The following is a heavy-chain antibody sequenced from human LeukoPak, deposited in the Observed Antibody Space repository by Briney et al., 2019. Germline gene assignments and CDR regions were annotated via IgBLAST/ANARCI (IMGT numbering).Heavy chain of an antibody. D-gene: IGHD6-6*01. Sequence: GGSLRLSCGASGITLSTYGIHWVRQAPGKGLEWLTSIARDGSDKYYADAVKGRFTISRDNSKNTVYLQMDSLNFEDTGTYYCSAPFDYWGQGILVNVSS. CDR2: IARDGSDK. CDR3: SAPFDY. V-gene: IGHV3-30*03. CDR1: GITLSTYG. J-gene: IGHJ4*02.